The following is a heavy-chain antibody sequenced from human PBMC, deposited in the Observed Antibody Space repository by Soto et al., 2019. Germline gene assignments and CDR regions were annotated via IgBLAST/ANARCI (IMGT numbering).Heavy chain of an antibody. Sequence: GGSLRLSCAASGFTFSSFAMHWVRQAPGKGLEWVAVISGSGENTYYADSVKGRFTISRDNSKSTLYLQMNSLRAEDTAVYYCVRDDVGVGIEYWGLGTLVTVSS. D-gene: IGHD1-26*01. V-gene: IGHV3-23*01. J-gene: IGHJ4*02. CDR3: VRDDVGVGIEY. CDR2: ISGSGENT. CDR1: GFTFSSFA.